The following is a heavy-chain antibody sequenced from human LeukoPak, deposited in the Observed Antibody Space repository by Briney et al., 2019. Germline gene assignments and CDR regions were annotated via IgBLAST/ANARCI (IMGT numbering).Heavy chain of an antibody. CDR3: ARRVGGSSVRGPEDGMDV. Sequence: SETLSLTCAVYGGSFSGYYWSWIRQPPGKGLEWIGEINHSGSTNYNPSLKSRVTISVDTSKNQFSLKLSSVTAADTAVYYCARRVGGSSVRGPEDGMDVWGQGTTVTVSS. V-gene: IGHV4-34*01. J-gene: IGHJ6*02. D-gene: IGHD3-10*01. CDR1: GGSFSGYY. CDR2: INHSGST.